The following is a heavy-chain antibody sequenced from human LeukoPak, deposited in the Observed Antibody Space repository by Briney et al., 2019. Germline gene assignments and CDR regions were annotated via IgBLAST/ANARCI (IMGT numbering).Heavy chain of an antibody. Sequence: ASVKVPCKAPGYTFTSYGVSWVRQAPGQGLEWMGWVSAKNGNTNYAQKLRGRVTMTTDTSTSTVYMELRSLRSDDTAVYYCARDLGYCSGGSCYRNWFDPWGQGTLVTVSS. CDR2: VSAKNGNT. CDR1: GYTFTSYG. CDR3: ARDLGYCSGGSCYRNWFDP. J-gene: IGHJ5*02. D-gene: IGHD2-15*01. V-gene: IGHV1-18*01.